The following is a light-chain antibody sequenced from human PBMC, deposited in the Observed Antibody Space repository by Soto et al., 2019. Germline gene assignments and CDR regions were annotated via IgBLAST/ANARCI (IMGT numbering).Light chain of an antibody. V-gene: IGKV3-20*01. CDR2: GAS. Sequence: EIVFTQSPGTLSLSPGEGATLSCSASQSVSGSYLAWYQQKPGQAPRLLIYGASSRATGIPDRFSGSGSGTDFTLTISRLEPEDFAVYYCQQYRTFGQGTKVDI. CDR1: QSVSGSY. CDR3: QQYRT. J-gene: IGKJ1*01.